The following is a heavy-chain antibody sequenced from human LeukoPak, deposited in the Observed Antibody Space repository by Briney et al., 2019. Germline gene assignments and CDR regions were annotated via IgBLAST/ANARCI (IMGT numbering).Heavy chain of an antibody. Sequence: GGSLRLSCAASGFTFSSYAMSWVRQAPGKGLEWVSAISGSGGSTYYADSVKGRFTISRDSSKNILYLQMNSLRAEDTAIYYCAKVSRFLGGHFDYWGQGTLVTVSS. J-gene: IGHJ4*02. D-gene: IGHD3-16*01. CDR2: ISGSGGST. CDR1: GFTFSSYA. CDR3: AKVSRFLGGHFDY. V-gene: IGHV3-23*01.